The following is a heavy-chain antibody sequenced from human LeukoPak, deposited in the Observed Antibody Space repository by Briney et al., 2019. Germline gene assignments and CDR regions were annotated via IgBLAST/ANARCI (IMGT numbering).Heavy chain of an antibody. D-gene: IGHD1-26*01. J-gene: IGHJ4*02. Sequence: GGSLRLSCAASGFTFSSYSMNWVRQAPGKGLEWVSSISSSSSYIYYADSVKGRFTISRDSAKNSLYLQMNSLRAEDTAVYYCARDGPPIVGVPDYWGQGTLVTVSS. CDR1: GFTFSSYS. CDR3: ARDGPPIVGVPDY. V-gene: IGHV3-21*01. CDR2: ISSSSSYI.